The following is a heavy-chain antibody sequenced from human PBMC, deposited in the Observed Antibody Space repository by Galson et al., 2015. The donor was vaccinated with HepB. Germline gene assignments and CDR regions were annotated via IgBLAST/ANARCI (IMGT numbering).Heavy chain of an antibody. CDR2: ISGSGGSK. Sequence: SLRLSCAASGFTFSSYAMSWVRQAPGKGLEWVSAISGSGGSKYYADSVKGRFTISRDNSKNTLYLQLNSLRAEDTAVYYCRKARSSGGYWGGGDYYGMDAWGQGITVTVSS. CDR1: GFTFSSYA. J-gene: IGHJ6*02. D-gene: IGHD1-26*01. V-gene: IGHV3-23*01. CDR3: RKARSSGGYWGGGDYYGMDA.